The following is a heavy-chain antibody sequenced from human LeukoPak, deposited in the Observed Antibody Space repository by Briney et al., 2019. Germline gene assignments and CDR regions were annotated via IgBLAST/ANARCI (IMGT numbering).Heavy chain of an antibody. CDR3: ARDYYDSSGYYYSGY. J-gene: IGHJ4*01. CDR2: ISSSSSTI. Sequence: GGSLRLSCAASGFTFSSYRMNWVRQAPGKGLEWVSHISSSSSTIYYADSVKGRFTISRDNAKNSLYLQMNSLRAEDTAVYYCARDYYDSSGYYYSGYWGHGTLVTVSS. CDR1: GFTFSSYR. V-gene: IGHV3-48*04. D-gene: IGHD3-22*01.